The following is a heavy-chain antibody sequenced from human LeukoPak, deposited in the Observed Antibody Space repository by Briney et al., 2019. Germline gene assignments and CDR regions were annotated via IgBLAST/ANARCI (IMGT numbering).Heavy chain of an antibody. J-gene: IGHJ4*02. V-gene: IGHV1-2*06. D-gene: IGHD6-13*01. Sequence: GASVKVSCKASGYTFTAYYMHWVRQAPGQGLEWMGRINPNSGGTNYAQEFQGRVTMTRDTPISTAYMELSRLRSDDTAVYYCARVHSATAAVFSYWGQGTLVTVSS. CDR2: INPNSGGT. CDR3: ARVHSATAAVFSY. CDR1: GYTFTAYY.